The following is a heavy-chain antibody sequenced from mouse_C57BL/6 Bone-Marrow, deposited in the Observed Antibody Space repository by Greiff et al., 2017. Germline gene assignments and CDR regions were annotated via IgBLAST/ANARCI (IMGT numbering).Heavy chain of an antibody. V-gene: IGHV1-19*01. Sequence: EVQGVESGPVLVKPGASVKMSCKASGYTFTDYYMNWVKQSHGKSLEWIGVINPYNGGTSYNQKFKGKATLTVDKSSSTVYMELNILTSEDSAVYSCARDDSSSFDYWGQGTTLTVSS. D-gene: IGHD1-1*01. J-gene: IGHJ2*01. CDR3: ARDDSSSFDY. CDR2: INPYNGGT. CDR1: GYTFTDYY.